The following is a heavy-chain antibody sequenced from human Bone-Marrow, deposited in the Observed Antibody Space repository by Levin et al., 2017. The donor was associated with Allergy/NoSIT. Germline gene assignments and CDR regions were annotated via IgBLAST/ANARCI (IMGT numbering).Heavy chain of an antibody. D-gene: IGHD2-2*01. J-gene: IGHJ3*02. Sequence: NASETLSLTCTVSGDSISSGDHYWSWIRQPPGRGLEWIGHIYYSGSTYYNPSLRSRVTMSVDTSKKKFSLKLTSVTASDTAVYYCARINDIVVGPATNNAFDMWGQGTMVTVSS. CDR1: GDSISSGDHY. CDR2: IYYSGST. V-gene: IGHV4-30-4*01. CDR3: ARINDIVVGPATNNAFDM.